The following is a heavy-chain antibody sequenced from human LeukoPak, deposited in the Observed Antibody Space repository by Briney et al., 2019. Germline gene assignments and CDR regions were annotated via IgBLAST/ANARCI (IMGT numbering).Heavy chain of an antibody. Sequence: PGGSLRLSCATSGFTFSSYWMSWVRQAPGKGLEWVANINQDGSEKYYVDSVKGRFTISRDNAKNSLYLQINSLRAEDTAVYYCALDPSSNRYGYSAFDYWGQGTLVTVSS. J-gene: IGHJ4*02. V-gene: IGHV3-7*03. CDR2: INQDGSEK. CDR1: GFTFSSYW. D-gene: IGHD5-18*01. CDR3: ALDPSSNRYGYSAFDY.